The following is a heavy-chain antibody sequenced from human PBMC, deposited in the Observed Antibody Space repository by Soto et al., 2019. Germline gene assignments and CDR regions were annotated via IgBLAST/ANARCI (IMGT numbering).Heavy chain of an antibody. Sequence: SETLSLTCTVSGGSISSSSYYWGWIRQPPGKGLEWIGSIYYSGSTYYNPSLKSRVTISVDTSKNQFSLKLSSVTAADTAVYYCARSYCTNGVCRPYYFDYWGQGTLVTVSS. V-gene: IGHV4-39*01. CDR2: IYYSGST. J-gene: IGHJ4*02. D-gene: IGHD2-8*01. CDR3: ARSYCTNGVCRPYYFDY. CDR1: GGSISSSSYY.